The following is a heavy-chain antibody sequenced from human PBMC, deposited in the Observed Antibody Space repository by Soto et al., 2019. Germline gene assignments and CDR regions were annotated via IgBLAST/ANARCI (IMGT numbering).Heavy chain of an antibody. CDR2: ISYDGSNK. D-gene: IGHD3-9*01. CDR1: GFTFSSYG. CDR3: AKDEAGYPKYYFDY. J-gene: IGHJ4*02. Sequence: VQLVESEGGVVQPGRSLRLSCAASGFTFSSYGMHWVRQAPGKGLEGVAVISYDGSNKYYADSVKGRFTISRDNSKYQLYLQMNCLRAEDTAVYYCAKDEAGYPKYYFDYWCQGNLVTVSS. V-gene: IGHV3-30*18.